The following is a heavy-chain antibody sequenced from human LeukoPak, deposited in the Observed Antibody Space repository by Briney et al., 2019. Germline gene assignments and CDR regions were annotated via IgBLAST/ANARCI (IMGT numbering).Heavy chain of an antibody. V-gene: IGHV3-74*01. CDR3: ARASLTSYYYGSGSIDY. Sequence: GGSLRLSCAASGFTFSSYWMHWVRQAPGKGLVWVSRINSDGSSTSYADSVKGRFTISRDNAKNTLYLQMNSLRAEDTAVHYCARASLTSYYYGSGSIDYWGQGTLVTVSS. CDR1: GFTFSSYW. D-gene: IGHD3-10*01. J-gene: IGHJ4*02. CDR2: INSDGSST.